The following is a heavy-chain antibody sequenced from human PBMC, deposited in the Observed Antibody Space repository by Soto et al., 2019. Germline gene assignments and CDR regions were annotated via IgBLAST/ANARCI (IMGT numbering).Heavy chain of an antibody. CDR3: AREIAAAGEFDY. D-gene: IGHD6-13*01. Sequence: QVQLVESGGGVVQPGRSLRLSCAASGFTFSSYGMHWVRQAPGKGLEWVAVIWYDGSNKYYADSVKGRFTISRDNSKNTLYVQMNSLRAEDTAVYYCAREIAAAGEFDYWGQGTLVTVSS. CDR2: IWYDGSNK. V-gene: IGHV3-33*01. CDR1: GFTFSSYG. J-gene: IGHJ4*02.